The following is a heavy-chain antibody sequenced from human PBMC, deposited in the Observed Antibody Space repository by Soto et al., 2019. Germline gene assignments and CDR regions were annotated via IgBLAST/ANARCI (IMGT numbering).Heavy chain of an antibody. J-gene: IGHJ4*02. CDR3: ANSYGDYVSY. CDR2: IYYSGST. Sequence: QLQLQESGPGLVKPSETLSLTCTVSGGSISSSTYYWGWIRQPPGKGLEWIGSIYYSGSTYYNPSLKSRVTISVDTSKNQFSLKLSSVPAADTAVYYCANSYGDYVSYWGQGTLVTVSS. CDR1: GGSISSSTYY. V-gene: IGHV4-39*01. D-gene: IGHD4-17*01.